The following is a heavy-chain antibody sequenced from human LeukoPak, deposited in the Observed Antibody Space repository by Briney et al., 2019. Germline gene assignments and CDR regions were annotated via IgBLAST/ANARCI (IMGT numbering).Heavy chain of an antibody. CDR2: IYYSGST. CDR3: ARASSGYYPTFDY. D-gene: IGHD3-22*01. CDR1: GGSIRSYY. V-gene: IGHV4-59*01. Sequence: SETLSLTCTVSGGSIRSYYWSWIRQPPGKGLEWIGYIYYSGSTIYNPSLKSRVTMSVDTSKNQFSLKLSSVTAADTAVYYCARASSGYYPTFDYWGQGTLVTVSS. J-gene: IGHJ4*02.